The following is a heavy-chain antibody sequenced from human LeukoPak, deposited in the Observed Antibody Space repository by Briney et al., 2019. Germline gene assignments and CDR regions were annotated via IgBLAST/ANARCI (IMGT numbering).Heavy chain of an antibody. Sequence: SETLSLTCAVYGGSFSGYYWSWIRQPPGKGLEWIGEINHSGSTNYNPSLKSRVTISVDTSKNQFSLKLSSVTAADTAVYYCARDETDYDFWSGYSAFDIWGQGTMVTVSS. CDR2: INHSGST. CDR1: GGSFSGYY. CDR3: ARDETDYDFWSGYSAFDI. V-gene: IGHV4-34*01. J-gene: IGHJ3*02. D-gene: IGHD3-3*01.